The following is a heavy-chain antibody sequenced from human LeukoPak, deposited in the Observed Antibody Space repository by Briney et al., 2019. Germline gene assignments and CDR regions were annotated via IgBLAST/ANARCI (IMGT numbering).Heavy chain of an antibody. CDR3: ARDRLTAVTTFHFDY. V-gene: IGHV3-33*01. CDR1: GFTFSTYA. CDR2: IWYDRTNK. J-gene: IGHJ4*02. Sequence: GRSLSLSCAASGFTFSTYAMRWVRQAPGKGLEWVAVIWYDRTNKYYADSVKGRFTISRDNSKNTLYLQMSSLRAEDTAVYYCARDRLTAVTTFHFDYWGQGTLVTVSS. D-gene: IGHD4-17*01.